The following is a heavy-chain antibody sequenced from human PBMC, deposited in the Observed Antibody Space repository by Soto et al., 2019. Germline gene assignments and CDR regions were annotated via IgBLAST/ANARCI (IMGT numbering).Heavy chain of an antibody. J-gene: IGHJ3*02. D-gene: IGHD6-19*01. CDR3: ASIRQWLVQGAFDI. CDR1: GYTFTSYG. V-gene: IGHV1-18*04. CDR2: ISAYNGNT. Sequence: ASVKVSCKASGYTFTSYGISWVRQAPGQGLEWMGWISAYNGNTNYAQKLQGRVTMTTDTSTSTAYMELRSLRSDDTAVYYCASIRQWLVQGAFDIWGQGTMVTVSS.